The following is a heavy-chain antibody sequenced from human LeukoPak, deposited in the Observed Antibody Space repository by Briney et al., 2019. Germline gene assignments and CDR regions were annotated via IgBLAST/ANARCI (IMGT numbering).Heavy chain of an antibody. J-gene: IGHJ4*02. CDR2: FDPEDGET. CDR1: GYTLTKLS. CDR3: ATDEVRGVLRSLHY. D-gene: IGHD3-10*01. Sequence: ASVKVSCKVSGYTLTKLSMHWVRQAPGKGLEWMGGFDPEDGETIYAQKFQGRVTMTEDTSTDTAYMELSSLRSEDTAVYYCATDEVRGVLRSLHYWGQGTLVTVSS. V-gene: IGHV1-24*01.